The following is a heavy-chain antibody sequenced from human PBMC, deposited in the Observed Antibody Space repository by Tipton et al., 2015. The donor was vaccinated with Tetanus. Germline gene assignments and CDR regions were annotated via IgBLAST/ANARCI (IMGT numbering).Heavy chain of an antibody. CDR1: GDSMTKYY. Sequence: TLSLTCTVSGDSMTKYYWSWVHQPPGKGLEWISYIFASGSTNYNPALKSRVTISMDTSKNQISLKLSSVTAADTAVYFCARRSYCTSARCFDAFDLWGPGTRVTVSS. CDR2: IFASGST. D-gene: IGHD2-8*01. CDR3: ARRSYCTSARCFDAFDL. V-gene: IGHV4-4*08. J-gene: IGHJ3*01.